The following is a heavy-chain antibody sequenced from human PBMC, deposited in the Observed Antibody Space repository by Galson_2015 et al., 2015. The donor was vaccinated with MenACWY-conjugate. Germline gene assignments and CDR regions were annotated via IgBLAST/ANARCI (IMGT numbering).Heavy chain of an antibody. Sequence: SVKVSCKASGYTFTSYAMHWVRQAPGQGLEWMGWINAGNGNTKYSQKFQGRVTITRDTSASTAYMELSSLRSEDTAVYYCARYCGGDCRLFDYWGQGTLVTVSS. CDR1: GYTFTSYA. V-gene: IGHV1-3*01. CDR2: INAGNGNT. CDR3: ARYCGGDCRLFDY. J-gene: IGHJ4*02. D-gene: IGHD2-21*02.